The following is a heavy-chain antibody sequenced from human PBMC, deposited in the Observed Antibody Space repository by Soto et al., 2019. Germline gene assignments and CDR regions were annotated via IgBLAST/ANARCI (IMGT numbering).Heavy chain of an antibody. D-gene: IGHD3-9*01. J-gene: IGHJ3*01. Sequence: QVQLQESGPGLVKPSQTLSLTCTLSGGSISSEGYYWTWIRQHPGKGLEWIGDFYYSGTTSYNPSLKSRLTISVDMSNNQFSLRLSSVTAADTAMYYCARRHDILTGSDSFDVWGRGTMVTVSS. CDR2: FYYSGTT. CDR1: GGSISSEGYY. V-gene: IGHV4-31*03. CDR3: ARRHDILTGSDSFDV.